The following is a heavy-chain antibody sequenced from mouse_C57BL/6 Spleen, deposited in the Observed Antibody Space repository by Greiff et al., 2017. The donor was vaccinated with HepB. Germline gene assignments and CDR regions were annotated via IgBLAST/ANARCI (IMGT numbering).Heavy chain of an antibody. J-gene: IGHJ3*01. V-gene: IGHV1-82*01. CDR3: AKPAWFAY. CDR1: GYAFSSSW. Sequence: QVQLKESGPELVKPGASVKISCKASGYAFSSSWMNWVKQRPGKGLEWIGRIYPGDGDTNYNGKFKGKAALTADKSSSTAYMQLSSLTSEDSAVYFCAKPAWFAYWGQGTLVTVSA. CDR2: IYPGDGDT.